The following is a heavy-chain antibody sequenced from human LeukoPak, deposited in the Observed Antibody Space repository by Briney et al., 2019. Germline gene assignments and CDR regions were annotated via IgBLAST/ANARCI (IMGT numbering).Heavy chain of an antibody. V-gene: IGHV3-48*03. J-gene: IGHJ4*02. CDR1: GFPFSDYE. CDR2: ITHTGKSI. Sequence: GGSLRLSCAASGFPFSDYEMNWVRQAPGKGLEWISYITHTGKSIYYADSVKGRFTISRDNAKNSLYLQMNSLRAEDTAVYYCGRIARHLAAANDYWGQGTLVTVSS. CDR3: GRIARHLAAANDY. D-gene: IGHD6-13*01.